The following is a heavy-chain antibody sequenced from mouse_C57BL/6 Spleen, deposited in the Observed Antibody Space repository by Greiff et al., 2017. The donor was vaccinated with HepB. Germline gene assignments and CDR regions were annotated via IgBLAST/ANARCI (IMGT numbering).Heavy chain of an antibody. CDR3: ARPHYYGSSYAMDY. J-gene: IGHJ4*01. CDR2: ISSGGSYT. CDR1: GFTFSSYG. Sequence: EVKVVESGGDLVKPGGSLKLSCAASGFTFSSYGMSWVRQTPDKRLEWVATISSGGSYTYSPDSVKGRFTISRDNAKNTLYLQMSSLKSEDTAMYYCARPHYYGSSYAMDYWGQGTSVTVSS. V-gene: IGHV5-6*01. D-gene: IGHD1-1*01.